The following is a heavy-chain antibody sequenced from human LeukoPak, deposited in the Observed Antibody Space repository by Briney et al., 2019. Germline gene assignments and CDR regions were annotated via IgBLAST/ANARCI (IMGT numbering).Heavy chain of an antibody. J-gene: IGHJ5*02. D-gene: IGHD1-26*01. CDR3: ARGGGSLTHNWFDP. V-gene: IGHV4-59*07. CDR1: GGSISSYY. Sequence: ASDTLSLTCTVSGGSISSYYWSWIRQPPGEGLEWSGYIYHSGSTNYNPSLKSRVTISVDTSKNQFSLKLSSVTAADTAVYYCARGGGSLTHNWFDPWGQGTLVTVSS. CDR2: IYHSGST.